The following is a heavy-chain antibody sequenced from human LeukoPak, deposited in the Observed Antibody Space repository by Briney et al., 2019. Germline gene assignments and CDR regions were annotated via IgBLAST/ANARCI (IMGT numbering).Heavy chain of an antibody. Sequence: SETLSLTCAVYGGSFSGYYWIWIRQPPGKGLEWIGEINHSGSTSYNPSLKSRVTILIDTSKNQFSLRLSSVTAADTAVYYCARDNDWAFHYWGQGTLVTVSS. CDR3: ARDNDWAFHY. CDR1: GGSFSGYY. CDR2: INHSGST. J-gene: IGHJ4*02. V-gene: IGHV4-34*01. D-gene: IGHD3-9*01.